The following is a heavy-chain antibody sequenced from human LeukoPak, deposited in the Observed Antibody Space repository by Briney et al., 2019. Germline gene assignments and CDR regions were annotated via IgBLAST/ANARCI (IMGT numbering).Heavy chain of an antibody. CDR3: ARQGIAAAGVIFDY. J-gene: IGHJ4*02. D-gene: IGHD6-13*01. CDR2: IYYSGST. Sequence: PSETLSLTCTVSGGSISSSSYYWGWLRQPPGKGLEWLGYIYYSGSTNYNPSLKSRVTISVDTSKNQFSLKLSSVTAADTAVYYCARQGIAAAGVIFDYWGQGTLVTVSS. CDR1: GGSISSSSYY. V-gene: IGHV4-61*05.